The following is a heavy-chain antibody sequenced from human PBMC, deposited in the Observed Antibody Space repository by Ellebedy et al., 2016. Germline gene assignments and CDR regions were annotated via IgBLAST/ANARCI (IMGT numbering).Heavy chain of an antibody. CDR2: ISDDGNDK. CDR3: AKARSPDFYKNIGLDV. D-gene: IGHD5-24*01. CDR1: GFTFSRYA. V-gene: IGHV3-30*18. J-gene: IGHJ6*02. Sequence: GESLKISXAASGFTFSRYAIHWVRQAPGKGLEWVSLISDDGNDKFYTDSVRGRFTISRDNAKIRVDLQMNSLRVEDTAVYYCAKARSPDFYKNIGLDVWGQGTTVTVSS.